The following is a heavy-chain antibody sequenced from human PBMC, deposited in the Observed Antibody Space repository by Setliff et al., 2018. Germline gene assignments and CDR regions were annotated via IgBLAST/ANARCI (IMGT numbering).Heavy chain of an antibody. CDR1: GDSINSGTYY. D-gene: IGHD2-15*01. CDR3: ARLYIVVVVAATPAWFDP. CDR2: IYTGGST. V-gene: IGHV4-61*02. J-gene: IGHJ5*02. Sequence: SETLSLTCSVSGDSINSGTYYWSWFRQSAGKGLEWIGRIYTGGSTNYNPSLKSRVTMSLDTSKNHFSLTLTSVTAADTAVYYGARLYIVVVVAATPAWFDPWGQGTLVTVSS.